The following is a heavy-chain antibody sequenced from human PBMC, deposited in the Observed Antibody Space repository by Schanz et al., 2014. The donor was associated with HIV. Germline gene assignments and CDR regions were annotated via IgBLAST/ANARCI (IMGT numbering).Heavy chain of an antibody. Sequence: QAQLVQSGNEVKKPGASVKVSCKASDYNFMKYGINWVRRAPGQGLEWMGWITSDNDYKMVGQRFQGRVTLTTDTSTNTAYMELRSLRSDDTAVYYCARGARYGMDVWGQGTTVTVSS. CDR3: ARGARYGMDV. V-gene: IGHV1-18*01. J-gene: IGHJ6*02. CDR1: DYNFMKYG. CDR2: ITSDNDYK.